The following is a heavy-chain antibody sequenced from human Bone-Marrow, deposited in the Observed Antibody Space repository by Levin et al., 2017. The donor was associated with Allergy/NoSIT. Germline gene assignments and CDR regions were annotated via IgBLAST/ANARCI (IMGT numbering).Heavy chain of an antibody. Sequence: GESLKISCAASGFTFSSYAMHWVRQAPGKGLEWVAVISYDGSNKYYADSVKGRFTISRDNSKNTLYLQMNSLRAEDTAVYYCARDETYYYDSSGYWQGAFDIWGQGTMVTVSS. J-gene: IGHJ3*02. V-gene: IGHV3-30-3*01. CDR1: GFTFSSYA. CDR2: ISYDGSNK. D-gene: IGHD3-22*01. CDR3: ARDETYYYDSSGYWQGAFDI.